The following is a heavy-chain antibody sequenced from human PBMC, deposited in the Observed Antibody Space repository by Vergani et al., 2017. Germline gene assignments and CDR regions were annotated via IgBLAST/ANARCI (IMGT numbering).Heavy chain of an antibody. J-gene: IGHJ6*02. CDR2: ISSSSSYI. CDR1: GFTFSSYS. D-gene: IGHD2-2*01. Sequence: EVQLVESGGGLVKPGGSLRLSCAASGFTFSSYSMNWVRQAPGKGLEWVSSISSSSSYIYHADSVKGRFTISRDNAKNSLYLQMNSLRAEDTAVYYCAREFAAGSSTASYYYYGMDVWGQGTTVTVSS. V-gene: IGHV3-21*01. CDR3: AREFAAGSSTASYYYYGMDV.